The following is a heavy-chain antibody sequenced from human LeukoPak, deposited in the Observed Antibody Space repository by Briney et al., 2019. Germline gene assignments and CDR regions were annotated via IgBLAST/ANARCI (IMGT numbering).Heavy chain of an antibody. D-gene: IGHD3-22*01. CDR1: GFTFSSYS. V-gene: IGHV3-21*01. Sequence: GGSLRLSCAASGFTFSSYSMNWVRQAPGKGLEWVSSISSSSSYIYYADSVKGRFPISRDNAKNSLYLQMNSLRAEDTAVYYCASPTLYYYDRKGYWGQGTLVTVSS. CDR3: ASPTLYYYDRKGY. J-gene: IGHJ4*02. CDR2: ISSSSSYI.